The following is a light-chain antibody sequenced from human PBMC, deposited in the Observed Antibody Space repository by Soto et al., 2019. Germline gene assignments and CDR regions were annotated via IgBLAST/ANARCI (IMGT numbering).Light chain of an antibody. CDR3: QQSYSTPGT. CDR2: GAI. J-gene: IGKJ1*01. Sequence: DIQMTQSPSSLSASVGDRVTITCRASQSVSKYLNWYQQNPGKAPKLLIYGAISLHSGVPSRFSGSDSGTYFTLTISNLQPEDFASYYCQQSYSTPGTFGQGTKVEIK. CDR1: QSVSKY. V-gene: IGKV1-39*01.